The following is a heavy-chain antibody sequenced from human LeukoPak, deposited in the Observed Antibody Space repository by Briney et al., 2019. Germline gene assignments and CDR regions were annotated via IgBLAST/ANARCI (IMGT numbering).Heavy chain of an antibody. J-gene: IGHJ4*02. Sequence: GESLKISCKGSGYSFTSYWIAWVRQIPGKGLEWMGIIYPGDSDTRYSPSFQGQVTISADKSISTAYLQWSSLKASDTAMYYCAKRSIAATNTYYFDYWGQGTLVTVSS. CDR3: AKRSIAATNTYYFDY. D-gene: IGHD6-13*01. CDR2: IYPGDSDT. V-gene: IGHV5-51*01. CDR1: GYSFTSYW.